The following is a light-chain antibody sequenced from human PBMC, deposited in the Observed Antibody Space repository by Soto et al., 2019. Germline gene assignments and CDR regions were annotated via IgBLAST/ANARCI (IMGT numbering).Light chain of an antibody. J-gene: IGLJ1*01. CDR1: SSDVGGYTY. CDR2: DVS. Sequence: QSALTQPASVSGSPGQSITISCTGTSSDVGGYTYVSWYQQHPGKAPKLMINDVSNRPSGVSNRFSGSKSGNTASLTISGLQAEDEADYYCSSYTNSSTYVFGTGTKVTVL. CDR3: SSYTNSSTYV. V-gene: IGLV2-14*03.